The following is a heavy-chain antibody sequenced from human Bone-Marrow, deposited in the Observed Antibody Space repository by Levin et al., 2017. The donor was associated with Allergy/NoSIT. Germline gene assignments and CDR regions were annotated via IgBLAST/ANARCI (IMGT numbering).Heavy chain of an antibody. J-gene: IGHJ4*02. CDR2: MNTNSGDT. CDR1: GYPFTSFD. Sequence: GASVKVSCKASGYPFTSFDIRWVRQVSGQGFELMGWMNTNSGDTTYTQKFQGRVTMTRDTSTNTAYMELSNLSFADTAVYYCARGPHAIFGVVIMELDNWGQGTPVTVSS. D-gene: IGHD3-3*01. CDR3: ARGPHAIFGVVIMELDN. V-gene: IGHV1-8*01.